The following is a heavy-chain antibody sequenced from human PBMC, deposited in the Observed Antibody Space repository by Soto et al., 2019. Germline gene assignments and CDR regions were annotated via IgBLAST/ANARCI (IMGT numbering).Heavy chain of an antibody. CDR2: IYYSGST. V-gene: IGHV4-61*08. Sequence: PSETLSLTCTVSGGSISSGGYYWSWIRQHPGKGLEWIGYIYYSGSTYCNPSLKSRVTISVDTSKNQFSLKLSSVTAADTAVYYCARDPLRPNYYYGMDVWGQGTTVTVSS. CDR3: ARDPLRPNYYYGMDV. J-gene: IGHJ6*02. D-gene: IGHD5-12*01. CDR1: GGSISSGGYY.